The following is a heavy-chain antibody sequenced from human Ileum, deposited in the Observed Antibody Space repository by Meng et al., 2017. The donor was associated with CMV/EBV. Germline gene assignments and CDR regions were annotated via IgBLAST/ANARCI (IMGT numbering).Heavy chain of an antibody. Sequence: SGGSISSSNWWSWVRQPPGKGLEWIGEIYHSGSTNYNPSLKSRVTISVDKSKNQFSLKLSSVTAADTAVYYCARDPTGGAPGAFDIWGQGTMVTVSS. J-gene: IGHJ3*02. V-gene: IGHV4-4*02. CDR1: GGSISSSNW. CDR2: IYHSGST. D-gene: IGHD3-16*01. CDR3: ARDPTGGAPGAFDI.